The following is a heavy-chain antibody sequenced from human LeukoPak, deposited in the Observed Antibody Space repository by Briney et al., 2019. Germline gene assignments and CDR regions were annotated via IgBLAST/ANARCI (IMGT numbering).Heavy chain of an antibody. V-gene: IGHV3-74*03. J-gene: IGHJ5*02. CDR3: VRSDWFDP. Sequence: GGSLRLSCVASGFTFSGYWMHWVRQAPGKGLVWVSRIKSDGSSTTYADSVKGRFTASRDNAKNTLYLQMSSLRAEDTAVYYCVRSDWFDPWGQGTLATVSS. CDR2: IKSDGSST. CDR1: GFTFSGYW.